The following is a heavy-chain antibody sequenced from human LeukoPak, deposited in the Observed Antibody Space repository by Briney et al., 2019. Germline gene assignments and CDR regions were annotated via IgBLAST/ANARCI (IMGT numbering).Heavy chain of an antibody. CDR2: ISGSGIGGST. CDR1: GFTFSIYA. V-gene: IGHV3-23*01. Sequence: GGSLRLSCAASGFTFSIYAMSWVRQAPGTGLEWVSGISGSGIGGSTYHADSVKGRFTISRDNSKSTLYLEMNSLRAEDTAVYYCAKSYSSEENSYYYTDVWGKGTTVTVSS. D-gene: IGHD6-19*01. CDR3: AKSYSSEENSYYYTDV. J-gene: IGHJ6*03.